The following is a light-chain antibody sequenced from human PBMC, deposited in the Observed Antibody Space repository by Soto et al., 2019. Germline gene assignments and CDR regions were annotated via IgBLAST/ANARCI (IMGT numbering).Light chain of an antibody. V-gene: IGKV3-20*01. CDR3: QQYGSSRT. Sequence: DIVFTQSPGTLALSPVEIATLYFMASETVSGSYLAWYQQKPGQAPRLLIYGTYNRATGIPDRFSGSGSGTDFTLTISRLETEDFAVYYCQQYGSSRTFGQGTKVDIK. J-gene: IGKJ1*01. CDR2: GTY. CDR1: ETVSGSY.